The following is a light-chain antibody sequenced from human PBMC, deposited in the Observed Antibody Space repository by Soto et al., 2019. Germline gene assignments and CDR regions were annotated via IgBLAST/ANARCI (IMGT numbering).Light chain of an antibody. V-gene: IGKV3-15*01. CDR3: QQYNNWPPFT. Sequence: EIVMTQSPATLSVSPGERATLSCRASQSVSSNLAWYQQKPGQAPRLLLYGASTRATGIPARFSGSGSGTEFTLTISSLQSEAFAVYYCQQYNNWPPFTFGQGTRLEIK. J-gene: IGKJ5*01. CDR2: GAS. CDR1: QSVSSN.